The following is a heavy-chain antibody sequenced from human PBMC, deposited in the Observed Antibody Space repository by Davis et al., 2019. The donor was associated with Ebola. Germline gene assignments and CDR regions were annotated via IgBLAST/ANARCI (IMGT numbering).Heavy chain of an antibody. CDR2: IYSSGST. CDR3: AREYSSSPDY. Sequence: LRLSCAVSGGFINSDGYSWSWIRQPPGKGLEWIGHIYSSGSTYYSPSLKSRVTISVDTSKNQFSLRLSSVTAADTAVYYCAREYSSSPDYWGQGTLVTVSS. CDR1: GGFINSDGYS. D-gene: IGHD6-6*01. V-gene: IGHV4-30-2*03. J-gene: IGHJ4*02.